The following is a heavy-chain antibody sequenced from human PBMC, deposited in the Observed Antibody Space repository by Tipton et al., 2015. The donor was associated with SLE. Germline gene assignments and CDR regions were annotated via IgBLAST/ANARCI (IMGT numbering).Heavy chain of an antibody. V-gene: IGHV4-34*01. CDR1: GGSFSGYY. D-gene: IGHD7-27*01. Sequence: TLSLTCAVYGGSFSGYYWSWIRQTPGKGLEWIGEINHSGSTNYNPSLKSRVTISVDTSKNHFSLELGSVTAADTAVYYCARGLTAETGGDAFDIWGQGTMVTVSS. CDR3: ARGLTAETGGDAFDI. J-gene: IGHJ3*02. CDR2: INHSGST.